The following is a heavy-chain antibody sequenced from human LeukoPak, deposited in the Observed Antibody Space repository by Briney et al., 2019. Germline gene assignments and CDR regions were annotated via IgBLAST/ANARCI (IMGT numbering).Heavy chain of an antibody. CDR1: GFTFGDYW. V-gene: IGHV3-74*01. Sequence: GGSLRLSCEVSGFTFGDYWMHWVRQPPGKGLVWVSRINGDERSRAYADSVKGRFTISRDNSKNTLYLQMNSLGVEDTGTYYCARDRAERNWTYHTLFDSWGQGTPVIVSS. J-gene: IGHJ4*02. CDR3: ARDRAERNWTYHTLFDS. D-gene: IGHD1-7*01. CDR2: INGDERSR.